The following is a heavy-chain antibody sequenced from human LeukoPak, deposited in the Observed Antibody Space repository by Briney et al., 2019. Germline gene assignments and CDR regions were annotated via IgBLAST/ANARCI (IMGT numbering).Heavy chain of an antibody. CDR2: IYYTGNT. D-gene: IGHD2-21*01. CDR3: ARERTMVGGADI. V-gene: IGHV4-59*01. J-gene: IGHJ3*02. CDR1: GGAISSYY. Sequence: SETLSLTCTVSGGAISSYYWSWIRQPPGKGLEWIGYIYYTGNTNYNPSLKSRVTISVDTSKNQFSLKLSSVTAADTAVYYCARERTMVGGADIWGQGTKVTVSS.